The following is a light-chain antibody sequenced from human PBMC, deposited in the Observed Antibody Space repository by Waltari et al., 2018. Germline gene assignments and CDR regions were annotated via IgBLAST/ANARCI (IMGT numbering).Light chain of an antibody. Sequence: QSVLTQPPSASGTPGQRVSMSCSGSSSNIGRSSVSWYQQVPGTAPKLLIYRNNHRPAGVPDRFSGSIPGTSASLAISGLRSEDEADYYCAAWDDSLSGLFFGSGTKVTVL. CDR1: SSNIGRSS. CDR2: RNN. V-gene: IGLV1-47*01. J-gene: IGLJ1*01. CDR3: AAWDDSLSGLF.